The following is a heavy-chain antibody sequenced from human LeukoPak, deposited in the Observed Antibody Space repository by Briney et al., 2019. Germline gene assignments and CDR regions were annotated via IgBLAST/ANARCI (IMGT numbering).Heavy chain of an antibody. J-gene: IGHJ4*02. Sequence: GGSLRLSCAASGFTFSSNAMSWVRQAPGKGLEWVSAISISRDSTYYADSVRGRFTISRDNSKNTLYLQMYILRGEDTAVHYCVYAKGASVAGTDYWGQGTLVTVSS. CDR1: GFTFSSNA. V-gene: IGHV3-23*01. CDR2: ISISRDST. D-gene: IGHD6-19*01. CDR3: VYAKGASVAGTDY.